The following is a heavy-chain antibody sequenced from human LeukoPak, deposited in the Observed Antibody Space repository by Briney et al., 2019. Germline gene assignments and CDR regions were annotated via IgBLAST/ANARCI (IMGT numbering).Heavy chain of an antibody. D-gene: IGHD6-19*01. CDR3: AREAGIAVSGAFYYYMDV. CDR2: IYTTGST. CDR1: GASVSRGTFY. J-gene: IGHJ6*03. Sequence: SQTLSLTCTVSGASVSRGTFYWSWIRQPAGKGLEWIGRIYTTGSTNHNPSLSNRIAISVDTSNNHFSPKLSSVTAADTAVYFCAREAGIAVSGAFYYYMDVWGEGTTVTVSS. V-gene: IGHV4-61*02.